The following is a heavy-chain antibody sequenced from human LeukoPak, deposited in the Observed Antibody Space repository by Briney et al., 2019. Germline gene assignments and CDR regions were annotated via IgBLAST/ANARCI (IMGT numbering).Heavy chain of an antibody. V-gene: IGHV1-3*03. D-gene: IGHD2-21*01. Sequence: ASVKVSCKASGYTFTSYAMHWVRQAPGQRLEWMGWINAGNGNTKYSQEFQGRVTITRDTSASTAYMELSSLRSEDMAVYYCARELGRGVISPYFDHWGQGTLVTVSS. CDR3: ARELGRGVISPYFDH. CDR1: GYTFTSYA. J-gene: IGHJ4*02. CDR2: INAGNGNT.